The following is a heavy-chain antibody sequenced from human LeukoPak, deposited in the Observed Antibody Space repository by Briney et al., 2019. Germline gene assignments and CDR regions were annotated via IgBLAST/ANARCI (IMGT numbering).Heavy chain of an antibody. Sequence: GASVKVSCKASGYTFSSYGISWVRQVPGQGLEWMGWISGYNGNTNYAQNLQGRATMTTDTSTSTAYMELRSLRSDDTAVYYCARGPYCNGGTCYSQYFDYWGQGTLVTVSS. D-gene: IGHD2-15*01. CDR1: GYTFSSYG. J-gene: IGHJ4*02. CDR2: ISGYNGNT. CDR3: ARGPYCNGGTCYSQYFDY. V-gene: IGHV1-18*01.